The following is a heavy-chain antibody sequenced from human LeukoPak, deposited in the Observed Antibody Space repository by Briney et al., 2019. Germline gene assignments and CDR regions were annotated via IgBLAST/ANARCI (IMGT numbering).Heavy chain of an antibody. CDR2: IYHSGST. J-gene: IGHJ4*02. CDR1: GCSISSGYY. CDR3: ASLYYGSGSYYKGT. Sequence: SETLSLTCAVSGCSISSGYYWGWIRQPPGKGLEWIGSIYHSGSTYYNPSLKSRVTISVDTSKNQFSLKLSSVTAADTAVYYCASLYYGSGSYYKGTWGQGTLVTVSS. D-gene: IGHD3-10*01. V-gene: IGHV4-38-2*01.